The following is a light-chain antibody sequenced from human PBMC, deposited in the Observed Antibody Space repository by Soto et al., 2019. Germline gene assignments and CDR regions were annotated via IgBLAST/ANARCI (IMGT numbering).Light chain of an antibody. J-gene: IGKJ3*01. Sequence: DLVMTQSPLSLPVTPGEPASISCRSSQSLLHSNGYNYLDWYLQKPGQSPQLLIYLGSNRASGVXDXXSGSGSATDFTLKISRVEAEDVGIYYCMQGLQPPFTFGPGTKVDIK. CDR2: LGS. CDR1: QSLLHSNGYNY. V-gene: IGKV2-28*01. CDR3: MQGLQPPFT.